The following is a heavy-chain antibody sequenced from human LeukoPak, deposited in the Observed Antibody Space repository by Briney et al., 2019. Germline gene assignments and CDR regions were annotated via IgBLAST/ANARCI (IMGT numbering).Heavy chain of an antibody. V-gene: IGHV1-69*05. CDR3: ASTIFGVVSYFDY. J-gene: IGHJ4*02. D-gene: IGHD3-3*01. CDR2: IIPIFGTA. CDR1: GGTLSSYT. Sequence: SSVKVSCKASGGTLSSYTISWVRQAPGQGLEWMGGIIPIFGTANYAQKFQGRVTITTDESTSTAYMELSSLRSEDTAVYYCASTIFGVVSYFDYWGQGTLVTVSS.